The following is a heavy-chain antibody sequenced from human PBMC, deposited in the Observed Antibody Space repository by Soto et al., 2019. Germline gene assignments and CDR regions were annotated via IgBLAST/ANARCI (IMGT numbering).Heavy chain of an antibody. V-gene: IGHV4-31*03. CDR2: IYYSGST. D-gene: IGHD6-6*01. CDR3: ARSSSRVDYYYYMDV. CDR1: GGSISSGGYY. J-gene: IGHJ6*03. Sequence: PSETLSLTCTVSGGSISSGGYYWSWIRQHPGKGLEWIGYIYYSGSTYYNPSLKSRVTISVDTSKNQFSLKLSSVTAADTAVYYCARSSSRVDYYYYMDVWGKGTTVTVSS.